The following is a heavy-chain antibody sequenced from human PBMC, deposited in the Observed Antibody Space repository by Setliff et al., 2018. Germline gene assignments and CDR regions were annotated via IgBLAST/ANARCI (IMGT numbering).Heavy chain of an antibody. CDR3: ARRPPNGFGEFGNAFDI. J-gene: IGHJ3*02. V-gene: IGHV3-21*01. D-gene: IGHD3-10*01. Sequence: PGGSLRLSCAASGFTFSSYSMNWVRQAPGKGLEWVSSICTSSTYIYYADSVKGRFTISRDNAKNSLYLQMNSLRAEDTAVYYCARRPPNGFGEFGNAFDIWGQGTMVTVSS. CDR2: ICTSSTYI. CDR1: GFTFSSYS.